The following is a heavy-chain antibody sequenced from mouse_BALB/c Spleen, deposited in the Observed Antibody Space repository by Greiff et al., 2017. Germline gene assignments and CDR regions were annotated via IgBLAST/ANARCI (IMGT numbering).Heavy chain of an antibody. V-gene: IGHV5-17*02. Sequence: EVQLVESGGGLVQPGGSRKLSCAASGFTFSSFGMHWVRQAPEKGLEWVAYISSGSNTIYYADTMKGRFTISRDNPKNTLFLQMTSLRSEDTAMYYCASKRFGNHGMGYWGQGTSVTVSS. CDR2: ISSGSNTI. CDR1: GFTFSSFG. J-gene: IGHJ4*01. CDR3: ASKRFGNHGMGY. D-gene: IGHD2-1*01.